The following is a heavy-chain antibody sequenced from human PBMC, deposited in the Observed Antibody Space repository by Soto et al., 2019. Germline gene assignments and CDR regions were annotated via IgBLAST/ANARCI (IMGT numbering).Heavy chain of an antibody. CDR2: IDPSDSYT. D-gene: IGHD2-15*01. V-gene: IGHV5-10-1*01. J-gene: IGHJ6*02. CDR3: ARPIKYCSGGSCYYYYYGMDV. Sequence: GGSLKISCEGSGYSFSGYWISWVRQMPGEGLEWVGRIDPSDSYTNYSPSFQGHVTIPADKSISTAYLQWSSLKASDTAMYYCARPIKYCSGGSCYYYYYGMDVWGQGTTVTVSS. CDR1: GYSFSGYW.